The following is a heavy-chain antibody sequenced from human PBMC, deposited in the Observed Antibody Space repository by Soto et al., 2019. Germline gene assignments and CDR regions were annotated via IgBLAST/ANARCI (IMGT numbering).Heavy chain of an antibody. CDR1: DSPSVAMA. CDR3: AKVHRELLRGGFYYYYGMDV. V-gene: IGHV3-30*18. Sequence: PGGSRDSPVQPLDSPSVAMACTGSARLQAMGLEWVAVISYDGSNKYYADSVKGRFTISRDNSKNTLYLQMNSLRAEDTAVYYCAKVHRELLRGGFYYYYGMDVWGQGTTVTVSS. D-gene: IGHD1-26*01. J-gene: IGHJ6*02. CDR2: ISYDGSNK.